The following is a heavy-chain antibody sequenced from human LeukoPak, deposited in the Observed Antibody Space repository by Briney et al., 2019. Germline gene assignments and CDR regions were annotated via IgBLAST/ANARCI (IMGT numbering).Heavy chain of an antibody. J-gene: IGHJ6*03. D-gene: IGHD1-26*01. Sequence: SSETLSLTCTVSGGSISSYCWSWIRQPAGKGLEWIGRIYTSGSTNYNPSLKSRVTMSVDTSKNQFSLKLSSVTAADTAVYYCARGMRELPPASYYYYMDVWGKGTTVTISS. CDR1: GGSISSYC. V-gene: IGHV4-4*07. CDR3: ARGMRELPPASYYYYMDV. CDR2: IYTSGST.